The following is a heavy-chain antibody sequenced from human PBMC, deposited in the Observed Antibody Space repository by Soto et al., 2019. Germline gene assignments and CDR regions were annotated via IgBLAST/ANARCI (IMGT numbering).Heavy chain of an antibody. CDR3: TRLGMHGNQVAHYYGLDV. J-gene: IGHJ6*01. D-gene: IGHD3-16*01. Sequence: EVQLVESGGGLVQPGRSLRLSCSASGFKFGDYAMTWFRQAPGKGLEWVGFIRSKIYGGTREYAASVKGRFTISRDDSKSIAYLQVNSLKFEDTGMYYCTRLGMHGNQVAHYYGLDVWGQGTTVTVSS. V-gene: IGHV3-49*03. CDR1: GFKFGDYA. CDR2: IRSKIYGGTR.